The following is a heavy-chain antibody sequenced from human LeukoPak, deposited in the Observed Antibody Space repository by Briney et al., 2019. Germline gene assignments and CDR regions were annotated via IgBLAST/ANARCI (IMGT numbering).Heavy chain of an antibody. V-gene: IGHV4-59*01. J-gene: IGHJ4*02. CDR1: GGSFGTYY. Sequence: PSETLSLTCTVSGGSFGTYYWSWIRQPPGKGLEWIGDIYYSGSTNYNPSLKSRVTISVDTSKNQFSLKLSSVTTADTAVYYCARDNYYDSSNYYRPFDYWGQGILVSVSS. CDR3: ARDNYYDSSNYYRPFDY. D-gene: IGHD3-22*01. CDR2: IYYSGST.